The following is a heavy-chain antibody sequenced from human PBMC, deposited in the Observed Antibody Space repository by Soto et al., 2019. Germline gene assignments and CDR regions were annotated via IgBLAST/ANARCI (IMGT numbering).Heavy chain of an antibody. V-gene: IGHV3-9*01. CDR3: AKDGDILTGPFDY. CDR1: GFTFDDYA. J-gene: IGHJ4*02. CDR2: ISWNSGSI. D-gene: IGHD3-9*01. Sequence: PGGSLRLSCAASGFTFDDYAMHWVRQAPGKGLEWVSGISWNSGSIGYADSVKGRFTISRDNAKNSLYLQMNSLRAEDTALYYCAKDGDILTGPFDYWGQGTLVTGSS.